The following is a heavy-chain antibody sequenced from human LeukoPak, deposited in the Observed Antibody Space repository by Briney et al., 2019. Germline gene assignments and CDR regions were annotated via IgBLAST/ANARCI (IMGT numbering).Heavy chain of an antibody. D-gene: IGHD5-18*01. CDR2: IYHSGST. J-gene: IGHJ4*02. CDR3: AREEDSYGSYYFDY. CDR1: GYSISSGYY. Sequence: SETLSLTCTVSGYSISSGYYWGWIRQPPGKGLEWIGSIYHSGSTYYNPSLKSRVTISVDTSKNQFSLKLSSVTAADTAVYYCAREEDSYGSYYFDYWGQGTLVTVSS. V-gene: IGHV4-38-2*02.